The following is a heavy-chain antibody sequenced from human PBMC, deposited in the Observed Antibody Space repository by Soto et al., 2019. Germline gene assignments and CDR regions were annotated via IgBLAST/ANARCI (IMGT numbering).Heavy chain of an antibody. CDR2: IHYSGST. V-gene: IGHV4-59*08. CDR3: APLTVSLSGPYGIHV. J-gene: IGHJ6*02. D-gene: IGHD2-15*01. Sequence: SETLSLTCTVSGGSINSYYWSWIRQPPGKGLEWTGYIHYSGSTNYNPALKSRVTLSVDTSKNQFSVRLNPVTAADTAVYYCAPLTVSLSGPYGIHVWGQGTTVTVSS. CDR1: GGSINSYY.